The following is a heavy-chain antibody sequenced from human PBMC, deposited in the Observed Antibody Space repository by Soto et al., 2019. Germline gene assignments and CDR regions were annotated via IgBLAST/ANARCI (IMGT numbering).Heavy chain of an antibody. V-gene: IGHV3-7*01. Sequence: GGSLRLSCAASGLTFSNYWMSWVHQAPGKGLEWVAYIKEDGSEEYYVDSVKGRFTISRDNAKNSLYLQMNSLRVEDTAVYHCARWVSLHWFDPWGQGTLVTVSS. CDR3: ARWVSLHWFDP. CDR2: IKEDGSEE. J-gene: IGHJ5*02. D-gene: IGHD2-8*01. CDR1: GLTFSNYW.